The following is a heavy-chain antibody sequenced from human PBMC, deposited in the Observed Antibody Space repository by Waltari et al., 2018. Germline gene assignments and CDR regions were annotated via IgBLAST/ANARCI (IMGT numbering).Heavy chain of an antibody. J-gene: IGHJ6*02. CDR2: INTNTGNP. Sequence: QVQLVQSGSELKKPGASVKVSCKAYGYTFTSYAINWVRRAPGQGLAWRGWINTNTGNPTYAQGFTGRFVFSLDTSVSTAYLQICSLKAEDTAVYYCAREFPGDSSSSGRPYYYYGMDVWAQGTTVTVSS. CDR1: GYTFTSYA. V-gene: IGHV7-4-1*01. D-gene: IGHD6-6*01. CDR3: AREFPGDSSSSGRPYYYYGMDV.